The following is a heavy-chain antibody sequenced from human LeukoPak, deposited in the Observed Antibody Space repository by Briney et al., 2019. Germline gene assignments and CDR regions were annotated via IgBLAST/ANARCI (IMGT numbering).Heavy chain of an antibody. CDR1: GGSISSSNW. CDR3: AREPPPWGELLLAFDM. V-gene: IGHV4-4*02. D-gene: IGHD3-10*01. Sequence: SETLSLTCAVSGGSISSSNWWSWVRQPPGKGLEWIGEIYHSGSTNYNPPLKSRVTISVDKSKNQFSLKLSSVTAADTAVYYCAREPPPWGELLLAFDMGAKGIMVPVSS. CDR2: IYHSGST. J-gene: IGHJ3*02.